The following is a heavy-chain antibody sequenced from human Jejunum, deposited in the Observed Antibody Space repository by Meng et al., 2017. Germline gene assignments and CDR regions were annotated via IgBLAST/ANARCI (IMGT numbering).Heavy chain of an antibody. CDR2: IYHNGNT. V-gene: IGHV4-4*02. Sequence: QLQLQESGPGLVKPSGTLSLICAGSGGSISSSHWWSWVRQPPGKGLECVGEIYHNGNTNYNPSLKSRVTISSDKSKNQFSLKLSSVTAADTAVYYCARLGYCSSTSCYPDYWGQGTLVTVSS. CDR1: GGSISSSHW. CDR3: ARLGYCSSTSCYPDY. J-gene: IGHJ4*02. D-gene: IGHD2-2*01.